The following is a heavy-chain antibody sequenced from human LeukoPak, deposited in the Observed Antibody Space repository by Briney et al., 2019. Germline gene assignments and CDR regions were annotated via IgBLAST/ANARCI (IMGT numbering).Heavy chain of an antibody. V-gene: IGHV3-11*04. CDR2: ISPNSDNI. CDR1: GFSFRDRY. Sequence: PGGPLRLSCAATGFSFRDRYMSWIRQAPGKGMEWVAYISPNSDNIHYADSVKGRFTISRDNAKNSLFLQVNSLRAEDTAVYYCVRETGWLFDFWGQGTLVIVSS. J-gene: IGHJ4*02. D-gene: IGHD5-12*01. CDR3: VRETGWLFDF.